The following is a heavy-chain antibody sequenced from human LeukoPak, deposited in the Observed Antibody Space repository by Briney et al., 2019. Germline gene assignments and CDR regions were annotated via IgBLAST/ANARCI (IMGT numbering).Heavy chain of an antibody. CDR2: INPNSGGT. V-gene: IGHV1-2*02. Sequence: ASVKVSCKASGYTFTGYYMHWVRQAPGQGLEWMGWINPNSGGTNYAQKFQGRVTMTRDTSISTAYMELSRLRSDDTAVYYCARAPYDSSGYYPNWGQGTLVTVSS. CDR3: ARAPYDSSGYYPN. J-gene: IGHJ4*02. D-gene: IGHD3-22*01. CDR1: GYTFTGYY.